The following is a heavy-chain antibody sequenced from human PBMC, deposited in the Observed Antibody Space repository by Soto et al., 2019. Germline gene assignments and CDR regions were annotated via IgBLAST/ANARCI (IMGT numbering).Heavy chain of an antibody. Sequence: SETLSLTCAVSGGSISSGGYSWSWIRQPPGKGLEWIGYIYHSGSTYYNPSLKSRVTISVDTSKNQFSLKLSSVTAADTAVYYCARESLNGDYGYYYYGMDVWGQGTTVTVSS. CDR2: IYHSGST. V-gene: IGHV4-30-2*05. J-gene: IGHJ6*02. D-gene: IGHD4-17*01. CDR3: ARESLNGDYGYYYYGMDV. CDR1: GGSISSGGYS.